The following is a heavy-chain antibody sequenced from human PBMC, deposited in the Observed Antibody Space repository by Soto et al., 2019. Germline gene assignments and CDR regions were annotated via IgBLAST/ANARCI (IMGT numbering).Heavy chain of an antibody. D-gene: IGHD6-6*01. CDR3: ARGLAARPVCAFDI. Sequence: QSTLKESGPTLVKPTQPLTLTCSFSGFSLTTSGVGVGWIRQPPGKALEWLAHIYWSDDEHYSPSLKSRLSITKDTSKNQVVLTMTNMDPVDTATYYCARGLAARPVCAFDIWGQGTMVTVSS. V-gene: IGHV2-5*01. CDR2: IYWSDDE. J-gene: IGHJ3*02. CDR1: GFSLTTSGVG.